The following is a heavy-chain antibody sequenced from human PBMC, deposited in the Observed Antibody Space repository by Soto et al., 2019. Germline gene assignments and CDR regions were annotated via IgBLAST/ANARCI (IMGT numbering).Heavy chain of an antibody. CDR1: GGSISSGGYS. J-gene: IGHJ5*02. Sequence: SDTLSLTCAVSGGSISSGGYSWSWIRQPPGKGLEWIGYIYHSGSTYYNPSLKSRVTISVDRSKNQFSLKLSSVTAADTAVYYCARSPGVSSGWSKGWFDPWGQGTLVTVSS. CDR3: ARSPGVSSGWSKGWFDP. D-gene: IGHD6-19*01. CDR2: IYHSGST. V-gene: IGHV4-30-2*01.